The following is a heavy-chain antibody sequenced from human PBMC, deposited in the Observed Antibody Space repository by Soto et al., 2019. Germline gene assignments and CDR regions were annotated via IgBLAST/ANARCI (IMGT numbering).Heavy chain of an antibody. Sequence: ASVKVSCKASGYTFINYYIHWVRQAPGDGLEWMAIINPTGGSTNYAQKFQGRLTLTMDTSTSTVYMELSSLTSEDTAMYYCARVRDYYDSSGVWWFDPWGQGTLVTVAS. CDR2: INPTGGST. V-gene: IGHV1-46*01. J-gene: IGHJ5*02. CDR3: ARVRDYYDSSGVWWFDP. D-gene: IGHD3-22*01. CDR1: GYTFINYY.